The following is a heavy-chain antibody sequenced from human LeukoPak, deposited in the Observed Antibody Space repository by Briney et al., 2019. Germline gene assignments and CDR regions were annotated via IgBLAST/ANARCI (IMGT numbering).Heavy chain of an antibody. CDR2: VYYSGST. J-gene: IGHJ6*02. Sequence: SETLSLTCTVSGGSISSYYWSWIRQPPGKGLEWIGYVYYSGSTNYNPSLKSRVTISVDTSKNQFSLKLSSVTAADTAVYYCARDKSYGMDVWGQGTTVTVSS. CDR1: GGSISSYY. CDR3: ARDKSYGMDV. V-gene: IGHV4-59*01.